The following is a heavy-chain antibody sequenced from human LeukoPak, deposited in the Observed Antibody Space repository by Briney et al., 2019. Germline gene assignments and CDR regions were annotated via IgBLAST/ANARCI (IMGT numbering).Heavy chain of an antibody. CDR3: AKDIGDNWNWDYYYYGMDV. CDR2: ISYDGSNK. J-gene: IGHJ6*02. V-gene: IGHV3-30*18. D-gene: IGHD1-7*01. Sequence: GRSLRLSCAASGFTFSSYGMHWVRQAPGKGLEGVAVISYDGSNKYYADSVKGRFTISRDNSKNTLYLQMNSLRAEDTAVYYCAKDIGDNWNWDYYYYGMDVWGQGTTVTVSS. CDR1: GFTFSSYG.